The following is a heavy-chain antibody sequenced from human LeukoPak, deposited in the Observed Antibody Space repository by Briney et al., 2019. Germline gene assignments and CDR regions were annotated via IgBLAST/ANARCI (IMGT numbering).Heavy chain of an antibody. CDR1: GGSISSSSYY. D-gene: IGHD3-10*01. Sequence: SETLSLTCTVSGGSISSSSYYWGWIRQPPGKGLEWIGSIYYSGSTYYNPSLKSRVTISVDTSKNQFSLKLSSVTAADTAVYYCASIMVRGVIRLDYWGQGTLVTVSS. CDR2: IYYSGST. J-gene: IGHJ4*02. CDR3: ASIMVRGVIRLDY. V-gene: IGHV4-39*07.